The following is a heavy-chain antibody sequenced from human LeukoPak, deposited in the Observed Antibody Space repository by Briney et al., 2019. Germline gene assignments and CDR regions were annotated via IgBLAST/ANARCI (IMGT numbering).Heavy chain of an antibody. CDR1: GGSISSSSYY. J-gene: IGHJ5*02. V-gene: IGHV4-39*01. Sequence: SETLSLTCTVSGGSISSSSYYWGWIRQPPGKGLEWIGSIYYSGSTYYNPSLKSRVTISVDTSKNQFSLKLSSVTAADTAVYYCARQYGSGSPRWFDPWGQGTLVTISS. CDR3: ARQYGSGSPRWFDP. CDR2: IYYSGST. D-gene: IGHD1-26*01.